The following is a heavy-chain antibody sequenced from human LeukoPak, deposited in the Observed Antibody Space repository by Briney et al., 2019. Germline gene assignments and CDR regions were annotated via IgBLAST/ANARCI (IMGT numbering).Heavy chain of an antibody. CDR3: ARAGEFGDYFDY. D-gene: IGHD3-16*01. Sequence: GASVKVSCKASGGTFSSYAISWVRQAPGQGLEWMGGIIPIFGTANYAQKFQGRVTITTDESTSTAYMELSSLRSEDTAVYYCARAGEFGDYFDYWGQGTLVTVSS. CDR1: GGTFSSYA. V-gene: IGHV1-69*05. J-gene: IGHJ4*02. CDR2: IIPIFGTA.